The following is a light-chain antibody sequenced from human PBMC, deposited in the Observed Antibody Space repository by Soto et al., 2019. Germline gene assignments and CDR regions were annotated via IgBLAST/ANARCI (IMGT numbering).Light chain of an antibody. CDR2: EVS. CDR1: SSDVGGYNY. CDR3: SSYTSSSTLV. J-gene: IGLJ2*01. Sequence: QSALTQPASVSGSPGQSITISCTGTSSDVGGYNYVSWYQQHPGKAPKLMIYEVSNRPSGGSNRFSGSKSGNTASLSISGLQAEYEADYYCSSYTSSSTLVFGGGTKLTVL. V-gene: IGLV2-14*01.